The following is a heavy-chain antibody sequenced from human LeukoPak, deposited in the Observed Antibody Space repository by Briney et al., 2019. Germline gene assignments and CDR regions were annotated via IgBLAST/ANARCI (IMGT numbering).Heavy chain of an antibody. Sequence: GGSLRLSCAASGFTFSDYYMSWIRQAPGKGLVWVSRINSDGSSTSYADSVKGRFTISRDNAKNTLYLQMNSLRAEDTAVYYCARGGLLWFGEFAFDYWGQGTLVTVSS. CDR2: INSDGSST. J-gene: IGHJ4*02. D-gene: IGHD3-10*01. V-gene: IGHV3-74*01. CDR3: ARGGLLWFGEFAFDY. CDR1: GFTFSDYY.